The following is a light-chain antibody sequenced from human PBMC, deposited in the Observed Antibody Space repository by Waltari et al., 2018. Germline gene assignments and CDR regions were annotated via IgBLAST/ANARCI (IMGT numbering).Light chain of an antibody. J-gene: IGLJ2*01. CDR2: YKSDSDK. Sequence: QAVLTQPSSLSASPGASASLTCTLRSDINVGTYKIYWYQQKPGSPPQYLLRYKSDSDKQQGSGVPSRFSGFKDASANAGILLISGLQSEDEADYYCMIWHSSAVVCGGGTKLTVL. CDR3: MIWHSSAVV. CDR1: SDINVGTYK. V-gene: IGLV5-45*03.